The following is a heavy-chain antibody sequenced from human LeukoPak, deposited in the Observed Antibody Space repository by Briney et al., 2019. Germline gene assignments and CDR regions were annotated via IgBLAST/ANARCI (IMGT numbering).Heavy chain of an antibody. V-gene: IGHV4-59*01. D-gene: IGHD6-19*01. CDR1: GGSISSYY. Sequence: SETLSLTCTVSGGSISSYYWSWIRQPPGKGLEWIGYIYYSGSTNYNPFLKSRVTISVDTSKNQFSLKLSSVTAADTAVYYCARDVAVAARGYFDYWGQGTLVTVSS. J-gene: IGHJ4*02. CDR3: ARDVAVAARGYFDY. CDR2: IYYSGST.